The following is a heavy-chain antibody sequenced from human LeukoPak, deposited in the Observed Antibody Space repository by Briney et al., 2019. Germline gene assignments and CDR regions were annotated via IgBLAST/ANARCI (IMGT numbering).Heavy chain of an antibody. CDR2: IIPIFGTA. D-gene: IGHD1-7*01. Sequence: SVKASCKASGGTFSSYAISWVRQAPGQGLEWMGGIIPIFGTANYAQKFQGRVTITTDESTSTAYMELSSLRSEDTAVYYCAAELQGGLNYYYYYMDVWGKGTTVTVSS. J-gene: IGHJ6*03. CDR3: AAELQGGLNYYYYYMDV. V-gene: IGHV1-69*05. CDR1: GGTFSSYA.